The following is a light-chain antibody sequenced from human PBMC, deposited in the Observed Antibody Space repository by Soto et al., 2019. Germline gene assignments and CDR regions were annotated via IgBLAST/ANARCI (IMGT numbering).Light chain of an antibody. Sequence: QAVVTQEPSLTVSPGGTVTLTCASSTGAVTSGNYPRWFQQKPGQTPRTLIYTTNSRHSWTPARFSGSLLGDKAALTLSGVQPEDDADYYCLLYYGGAQLVFGGGTKLTVL. CDR2: TTN. CDR1: TGAVTSGNY. J-gene: IGLJ3*02. CDR3: LLYYGGAQLV. V-gene: IGLV7-43*01.